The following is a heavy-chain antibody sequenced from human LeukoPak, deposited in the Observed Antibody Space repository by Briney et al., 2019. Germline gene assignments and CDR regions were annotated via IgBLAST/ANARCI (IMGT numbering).Heavy chain of an antibody. J-gene: IGHJ4*02. CDR3: ARHEPLGRGAWDY. CDR1: GGSMSHH. D-gene: IGHD1-14*01. CDR2: IYYSGDT. Sequence: SETLSLTCTVSGGSMSHHWSWIRQSPGKGLEWIGYIYYSGDTDSNPSLESRVTVSLDTSRSQSSLKLTSVTAADTAVYYCARHEPLGRGAWDYWGQGILVTVSS. V-gene: IGHV4-59*08.